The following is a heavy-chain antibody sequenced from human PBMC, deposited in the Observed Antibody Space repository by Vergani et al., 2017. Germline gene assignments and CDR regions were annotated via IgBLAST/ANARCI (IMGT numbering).Heavy chain of an antibody. CDR2: ISAYNGNT. D-gene: IGHD2-15*01. CDR3: ARRYCSGGSCYQNWFDP. Sequence: QVQLVQSGAEVKKPGASVKVSCKASGYTFTSYGISWVRQAPGQGLEWMGWISAYNGNTNYAQKLQGRVTMTTDTSTSTAYMELRCLRSDDTAVYYCARRYCSGGSCYQNWFDPWGQGTLVTVSS. J-gene: IGHJ5*02. V-gene: IGHV1-18*01. CDR1: GYTFTSYG.